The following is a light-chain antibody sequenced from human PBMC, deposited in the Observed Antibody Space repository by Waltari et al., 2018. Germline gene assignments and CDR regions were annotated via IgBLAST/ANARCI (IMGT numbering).Light chain of an antibody. Sequence: DIVVTQSPLSLPVTPGEPASISCRSSQSLLHSNGYNYLDWYLQKPGQSPQLLIYLGSNRASGVPDRFSGSGSGTDFTLKISRVEAEDVWVYYCMQSLRALWTFGQGP. CDR1: QSLLHSNGYNY. V-gene: IGKV2-28*01. J-gene: IGKJ1*01. CDR3: MQSLRALWT. CDR2: LGS.